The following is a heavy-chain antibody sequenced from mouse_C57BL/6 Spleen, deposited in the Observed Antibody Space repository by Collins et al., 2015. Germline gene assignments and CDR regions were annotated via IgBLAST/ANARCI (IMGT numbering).Heavy chain of an antibody. CDR3: ARGYGNYLDY. D-gene: IGHD2-10*02. CDR1: GYTFTDYS. Sequence: QIQLVQSGPELKKPGETVKISCKASGYTFTDYSMHWVKQAPGKGLKWMGWINTETGEPTYADDFKGRFAFSLETSASTAYLQINNLKNEDTATYFCARGYGNYLDYWGQGTTLTVSS. CDR2: INTETGEP. J-gene: IGHJ2*01. V-gene: IGHV9-2-1*01.